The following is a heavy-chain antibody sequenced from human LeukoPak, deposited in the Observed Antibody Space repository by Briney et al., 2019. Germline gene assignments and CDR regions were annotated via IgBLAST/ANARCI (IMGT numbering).Heavy chain of an antibody. D-gene: IGHD1-1*01. CDR1: GYTFTGYY. CDR2: INPNSGAT. V-gene: IGHV1-2*02. J-gene: IGHJ5*02. CDR3: ARNDWNDPWFDP. Sequence: GASVKVSCKPSGYTFTGYYMHWVRQAPGQGLEWMGWINPNSGATNYAQKFQGRVTVTRDTSINTAYMELSRLRSDDTAVYYCARNDWNDPWFDPWGQGTLVTVSS.